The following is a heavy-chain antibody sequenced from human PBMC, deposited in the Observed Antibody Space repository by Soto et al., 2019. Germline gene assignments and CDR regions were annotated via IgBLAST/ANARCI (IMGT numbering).Heavy chain of an antibody. CDR3: ARRGFGELYLYYFDY. D-gene: IGHD3-10*01. Sequence: SETLSLTCAVYGGSFSGYYWSWIRQPPGKGLEWIGEINHSGSTNYNPSLKSRVTISVDTSKNQFSLKLSSVTAADTAVYYCARRGFGELYLYYFDYWGQGTLVTVSS. J-gene: IGHJ4*02. CDR2: INHSGST. V-gene: IGHV4-34*01. CDR1: GGSFSGYY.